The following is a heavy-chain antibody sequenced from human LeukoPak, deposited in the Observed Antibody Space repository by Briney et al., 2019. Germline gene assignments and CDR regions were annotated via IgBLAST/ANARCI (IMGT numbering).Heavy chain of an antibody. V-gene: IGHV3-74*03. CDR3: ARARWSSTGWFLGY. CDR2: VNPQGTAT. CDR1: GFTFSIYW. D-gene: IGHD6-19*01. Sequence: PGESLRLSCAASGFTFSIYWMHWVRQAPGKGLGWGSRVNPQGTATTYADSVKGRFTISRDNAKDAVHLQMDNLRVEDTAVYYCARARWSSTGWFLGYWGQGTLVTVSS. J-gene: IGHJ4*02.